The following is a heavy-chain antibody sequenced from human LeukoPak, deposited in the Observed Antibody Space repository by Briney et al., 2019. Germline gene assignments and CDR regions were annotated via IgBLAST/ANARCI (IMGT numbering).Heavy chain of an antibody. D-gene: IGHD3-3*01. CDR3: ARVSPLYYDFWSGYYPYYGMDV. CDR1: GFTFSSYW. V-gene: IGHV3-7*01. Sequence: PGGPLRLSCAASGFTFSSYWMSWVRQAPGKGLEWVANIKQDESEKYYVDSVKGRFTISRDNAKNSLYLQMNSLRAEDTAVYYCARVSPLYYDFWSGYYPYYGMDVWGQGTTVTVSS. CDR2: IKQDESEK. J-gene: IGHJ6*02.